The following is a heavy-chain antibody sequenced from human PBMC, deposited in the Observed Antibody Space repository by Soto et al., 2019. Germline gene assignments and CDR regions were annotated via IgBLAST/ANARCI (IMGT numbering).Heavy chain of an antibody. CDR1: GFTFDEYA. V-gene: IGHV3-23*01. Sequence: PGGSLRLSCAASGFTFDEYALTWVRQAPGKGLEWVAGISGSGGSTCYADSVKGRFTISRDNAKNTLYLQMNSLRAEDTAVYYCAKDPGYFDYWGQGTLVTVSS. CDR2: ISGSGGST. CDR3: AKDPGYFDY. J-gene: IGHJ4*02.